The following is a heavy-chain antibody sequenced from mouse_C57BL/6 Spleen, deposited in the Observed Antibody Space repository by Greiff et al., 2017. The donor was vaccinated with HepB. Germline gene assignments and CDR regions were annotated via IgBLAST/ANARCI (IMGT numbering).Heavy chain of an antibody. D-gene: IGHD2-2*01. CDR3: TWGLGLDD. J-gene: IGHJ2*01. Sequence: EVQLQQSGAELVRPGASVKLSCTASGFNIKDDYMHWVKQRPEQGLEWIGWIDPENGDTEYASKFQGKATITADTSSNPAYLQLSSLTSEDTAVYYCTWGLGLDDWGQGTTLTVSS. CDR1: GFNIKDDY. CDR2: IDPENGDT. V-gene: IGHV14-4*01.